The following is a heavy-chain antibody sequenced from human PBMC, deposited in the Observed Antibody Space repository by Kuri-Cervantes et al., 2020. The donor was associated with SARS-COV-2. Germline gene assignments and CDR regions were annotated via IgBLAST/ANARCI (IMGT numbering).Heavy chain of an antibody. J-gene: IGHJ4*02. V-gene: IGHV3-21*01. CDR3: ATVSDYYDSSGYFLDFDY. CDR2: ISSSSSYI. D-gene: IGHD3-22*01. CDR1: GFTVSSYS. Sequence: GESLKISCAASGFTVSSYSMNWVRQAPGKGLEWVSSISSSSSYIYYADSVKGRFTISRDNAKNSLYLQMNSLRAEDTAVYYCATVSDYYDSSGYFLDFDYWGRGTLVTVSS.